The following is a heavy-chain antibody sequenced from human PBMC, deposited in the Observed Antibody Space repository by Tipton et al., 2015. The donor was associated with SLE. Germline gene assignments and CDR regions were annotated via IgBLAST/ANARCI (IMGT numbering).Heavy chain of an antibody. V-gene: IGHV3-11*04. D-gene: IGHD4-11*01. CDR2: ISSSGASV. J-gene: IGHJ3*02. CDR1: GLTFSEYY. Sequence: SLRLSCTASGLTFSEYYMNWICQAPGKGLEWVSYISSSGASVHYADSVKGRFTISRDNSKNTLYLQMNSLRAEDTAVYFCARETTSGAFDIWGQGTLVTVSS. CDR3: ARETTSGAFDI.